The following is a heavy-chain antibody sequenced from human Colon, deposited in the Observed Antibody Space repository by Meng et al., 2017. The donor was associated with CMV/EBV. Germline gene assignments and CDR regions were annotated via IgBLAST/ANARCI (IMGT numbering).Heavy chain of an antibody. J-gene: IGHJ6*02. CDR3: ARGASFWSGPYGMDV. Sequence: SCAASGFTFSSYSMNWVRQAPGKGLEWVSSISSSSSYIYYADSVKGRFTISRDNAKNTLYLQMNSLRAEDTAVYYCARGASFWSGPYGMDVWGQGTTVTVSS. CDR1: GFTFSSYS. D-gene: IGHD3-3*01. CDR2: ISSSSSYI. V-gene: IGHV3-21*01.